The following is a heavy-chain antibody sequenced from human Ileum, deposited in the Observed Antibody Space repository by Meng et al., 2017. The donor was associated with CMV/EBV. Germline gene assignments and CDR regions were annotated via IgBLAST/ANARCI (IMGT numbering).Heavy chain of an antibody. Sequence: ASVKVSCKASGYSLTAHFIHWVRKAPGQGLQWMGWIDSNSGETNSAQKFSGRVTLTRDTSITTAYMEVISLRSDDTAVYYCAREQTVSGSRGLDYWGQGTLVTVSS. CDR2: IDSNSGET. D-gene: IGHD6-19*01. CDR1: GYSLTAHF. CDR3: AREQTVSGSRGLDY. V-gene: IGHV1-2*02. J-gene: IGHJ4*02.